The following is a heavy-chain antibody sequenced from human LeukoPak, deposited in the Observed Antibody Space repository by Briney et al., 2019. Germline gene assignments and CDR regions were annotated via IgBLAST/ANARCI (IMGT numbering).Heavy chain of an antibody. D-gene: IGHD3-9*01. V-gene: IGHV3-23*01. CDR3: ARDLDWGAFDA. Sequence: GGSLRLSCAASGFAFSSHGINWVRQAPGKGLEWVSGISPSGSISYYADSVKGRFTISRDNSKNTVSLQMNSLRAEDTALYYCARDLDWGAFDAWGQGTLVTVSS. CDR2: ISPSGSIS. CDR1: GFAFSSHG. J-gene: IGHJ5*02.